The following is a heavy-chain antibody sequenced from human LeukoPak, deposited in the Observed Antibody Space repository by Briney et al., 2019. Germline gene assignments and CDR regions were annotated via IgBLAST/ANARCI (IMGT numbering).Heavy chain of an antibody. Sequence: GGSVRLSCTASGFTFTYYWVHWVRQARGKGRVWVSQINSDGSSTNYADSVKGRFTISRDNAKNTLYLQMNSLRVEDTALYYCATGGGIVGATPAYWGQATLVTVSS. V-gene: IGHV3-74*01. CDR1: GFTFTYYW. CDR3: ATGGGIVGATPAY. CDR2: INSDGSST. D-gene: IGHD1-26*01. J-gene: IGHJ4*02.